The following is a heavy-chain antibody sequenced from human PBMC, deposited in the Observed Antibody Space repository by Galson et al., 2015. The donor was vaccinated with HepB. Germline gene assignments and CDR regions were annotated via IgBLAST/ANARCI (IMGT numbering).Heavy chain of an antibody. J-gene: IGHJ4*02. Sequence: SLRLSCAASGFTFDDYAMHWVRQVPGKGLEWVSGISWDSGTLAYADSVKGRFTISRDNAKNSLYLEMNSLRPEDTAFYYCAKSRHMGQHVVFVYFDYWGQGTLVTVSS. CDR1: GFTFDDYA. CDR2: ISWDSGTL. V-gene: IGHV3-9*01. CDR3: AKSRHMGQHVVFVYFDY. D-gene: IGHD6-6*01.